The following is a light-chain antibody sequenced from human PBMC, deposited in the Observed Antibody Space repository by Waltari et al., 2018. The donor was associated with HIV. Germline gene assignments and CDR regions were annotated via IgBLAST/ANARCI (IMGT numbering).Light chain of an antibody. CDR1: QSISSTF. CDR2: GAS. V-gene: IGKV3-20*01. CDR3: QQYGNSPYT. J-gene: IGKJ2*01. Sequence: IVLTQSPDTLSLSPGERATLPCRASQSISSTFLAWYQKKPGQATRLLIYGASSRATGVPDRFTGGGSGTDFTLNVTRLEPEDFALYYCQQYGNSPYTFGQGTNLE.